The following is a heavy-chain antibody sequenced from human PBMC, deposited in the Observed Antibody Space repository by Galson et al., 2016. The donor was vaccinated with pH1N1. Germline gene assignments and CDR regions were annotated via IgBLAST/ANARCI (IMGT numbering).Heavy chain of an antibody. Sequence: SVKVSCKASGYTFTSNAMNWVRQAPGQGLEWMGWINTNTGNPTYAQGFTGRFVFSLDTSVSMAYLQISSLKAEDTAVYYCARSYCSSTSCYRGSYYYYGMDVWGQGTTVTVS. CDR1: GYTFTSNA. CDR3: ARSYCSSTSCYRGSYYYYGMDV. D-gene: IGHD2-2*02. J-gene: IGHJ6*02. V-gene: IGHV7-4-1*04. CDR2: INTNTGNP.